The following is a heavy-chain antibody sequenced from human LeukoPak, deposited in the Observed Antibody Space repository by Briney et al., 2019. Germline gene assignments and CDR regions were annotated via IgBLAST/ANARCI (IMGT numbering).Heavy chain of an antibody. CDR3: ARDDRVQLWYSPVYNWFDP. V-gene: IGHV1-69*06. J-gene: IGHJ5*02. CDR1: GGTFSSYA. CDR2: IIPIFGTA. D-gene: IGHD5-18*01. Sequence: ASVKVSCKASGGTFSSYAISRVRQAPGQGLEWMGGIIPIFGTANYAQKFQGRVTITADKSTSTAYMELSSLRSEDTAVYYCARDDRVQLWYSPVYNWFDPWGQGTLVTVSS.